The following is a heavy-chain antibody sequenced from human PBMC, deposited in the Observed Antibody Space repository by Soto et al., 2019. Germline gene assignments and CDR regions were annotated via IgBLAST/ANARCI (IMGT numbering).Heavy chain of an antibody. Sequence: PGGSLRLSCAASGFTFSDYCMSWIRQAPGKGLEWVSYISSSSSYTNYADSVKGRFTISRDNAKNSLYLQMNSLRAEDTAVYYCARVKGSSYYAFDIWGQGTMVTVSS. CDR2: ISSSSSYT. D-gene: IGHD6-13*01. J-gene: IGHJ3*02. CDR3: ARVKGSSYYAFDI. V-gene: IGHV3-11*06. CDR1: GFTFSDYC.